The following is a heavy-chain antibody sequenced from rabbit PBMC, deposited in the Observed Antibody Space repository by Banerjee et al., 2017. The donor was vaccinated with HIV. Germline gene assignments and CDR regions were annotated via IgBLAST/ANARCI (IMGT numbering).Heavy chain of an antibody. CDR3: ARETSSGWGVVSYYFTL. Sequence: QSLEESGGDLVKPGASLTLTCTASGFSFSSKYYISWVRQAPGKGLEGIACIYTGSSGDTYYASWAKGRFTISKTSSTTVTLQMTSLTAADTATYFCARETSSGWGVVSYYFTLWGPGTLVTVS. V-gene: IGHV1S40*01. J-gene: IGHJ4*01. CDR1: GFSFSSKYY. CDR2: IYTGSSGDT. D-gene: IGHD4-1*01.